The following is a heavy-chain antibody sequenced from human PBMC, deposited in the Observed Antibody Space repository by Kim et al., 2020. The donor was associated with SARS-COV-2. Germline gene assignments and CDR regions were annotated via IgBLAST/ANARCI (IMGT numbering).Heavy chain of an antibody. J-gene: IGHJ6*02. D-gene: IGHD6-13*01. CDR1: GYTFTSYG. V-gene: IGHV1-18*01. CDR2: ISAYNGNT. Sequence: ASVKVSCKASGYTFTSYGISWVRQAPGQGLEWMGWISAYNGNTNYAHKLQGRVTMTTDTSTSTAYMELRSLRSDDTAVYYCVSGSGYSSSWYYYYGMDVWGQGTTGTDSS. CDR3: VSGSGYSSSWYYYYGMDV.